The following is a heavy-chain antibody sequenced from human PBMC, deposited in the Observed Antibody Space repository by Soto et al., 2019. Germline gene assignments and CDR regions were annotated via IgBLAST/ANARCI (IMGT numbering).Heavy chain of an antibody. V-gene: IGHV1-58*02. J-gene: IGHJ3*02. CDR1: GFTFTSSA. D-gene: IGHD3-10*01. CDR2: IVVGSGNT. CDR3: AADFMVRGVLDAFDI. Sequence: SVKVSCKASGFTFTSSAMQWVRQARGQRLEWIGWIVVGSGNTNYAQKFQERVTITRDMSTSTAYMELSSLRSEDTAVYYCAADFMVRGVLDAFDIWGQGTMVTVS.